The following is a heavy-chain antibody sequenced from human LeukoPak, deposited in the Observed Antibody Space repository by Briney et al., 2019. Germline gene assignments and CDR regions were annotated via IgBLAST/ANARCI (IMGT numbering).Heavy chain of an antibody. Sequence: PSGTLSLTCDVSGGSINSRNWWSWVRPPPGKGLEWIGEIYDSGSTNYNPSLKSRVTISVDKSKNRFSLRLSSVTAADTAVYYCARGNPPYGDPDYWGQGTLVTVSS. CDR1: GGSINSRNW. D-gene: IGHD4-17*01. CDR3: ARGNPPYGDPDY. V-gene: IGHV4-4*02. J-gene: IGHJ4*02. CDR2: IYDSGST.